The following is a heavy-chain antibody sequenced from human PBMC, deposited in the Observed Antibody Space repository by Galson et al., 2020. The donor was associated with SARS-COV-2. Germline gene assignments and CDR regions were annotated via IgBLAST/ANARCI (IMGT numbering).Heavy chain of an antibody. CDR3: ARVGITILPDAFDI. D-gene: IGHD3-9*01. CDR1: GGSFSGYY. Sequence: SETLSLTCAVYGGSFSGYYWSWIRQPPGKGLEWIGEINHSGSTNYNPSLKSRVTISVDTSKNQFSLKLSSVTAADTAVYYCARVGITILPDAFDIWGQGTMVTVSS. V-gene: IGHV4-34*01. J-gene: IGHJ3*02. CDR2: INHSGST.